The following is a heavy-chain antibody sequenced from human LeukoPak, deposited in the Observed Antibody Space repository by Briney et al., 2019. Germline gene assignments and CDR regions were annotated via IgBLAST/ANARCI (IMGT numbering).Heavy chain of an antibody. D-gene: IGHD4-11*01. J-gene: IGHJ6*02. CDR2: IIPILGIA. V-gene: IGHV1-69*02. CDR3: ASPDLGDYSNSPQGYGMDV. Sequence: SVKVSCKASGGTFSSYTISWVRQALGQGLEWMGRIIPILGIANYAQKFQGRVTITADKSTSTAYMELSSLRSEDTAVYYCASPDLGDYSNSPQGYGMDVWGQGTTVTVSS. CDR1: GGTFSSYT.